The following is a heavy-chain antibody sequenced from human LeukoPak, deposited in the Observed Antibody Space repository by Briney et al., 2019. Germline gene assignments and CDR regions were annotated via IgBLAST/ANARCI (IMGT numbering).Heavy chain of an antibody. J-gene: IGHJ2*01. V-gene: IGHV4-59*01. CDR2: IYYSGST. D-gene: IGHD5-18*01. CDR3: ARGVLVDTAMVMYWYFDL. CDR1: GGSISSYY. Sequence: KTSETLSLTCTVSGGSISSYYWSWNRQPPGKGLEWIGYIYYSGSTNYNPSLKSRVTISVDTSKNQFSLKLSSMTAADTAVYYCARGVLVDTAMVMYWYFDLWDRGTLVTVSS.